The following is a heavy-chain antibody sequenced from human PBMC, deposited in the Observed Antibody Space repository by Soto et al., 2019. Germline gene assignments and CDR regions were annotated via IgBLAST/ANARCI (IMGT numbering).Heavy chain of an antibody. J-gene: IGHJ2*01. CDR3: ANLLPAVTSFVWYFDL. D-gene: IGHD4-17*01. CDR2: IIPIFGTA. CDR1: GGTFSSYA. Sequence: QVQLVQSGAEVKKPGSSVKVSCKASGGTFSSYAISWVRQAPGQGLEWMGGIIPIFGTANYAQKFQGRVTIAADEYTSKAYRELRSLRSEEAAVYYCANLLPAVTSFVWYFDLWGGGTLVTVSS. V-gene: IGHV1-69*12.